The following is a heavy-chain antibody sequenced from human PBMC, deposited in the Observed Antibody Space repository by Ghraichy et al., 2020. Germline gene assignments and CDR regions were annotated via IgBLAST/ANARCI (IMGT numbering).Heavy chain of an antibody. CDR2: INHSGST. CDR1: GESFTDNY. Sequence: SQTLSLTCDVYGESFTDNYWSWIRQPPGKGLEWIGEINHSGSTGYNPSLKSRVTISLDTSNNQFSLKLSSVTAADTAVYYCASGLVRNRRYGVGYYYYYAMDVWGQGTTVTVSS. D-gene: IGHD5-24*01. V-gene: IGHV4-34*01. CDR3: ASGLVRNRRYGVGYYYYYAMDV. J-gene: IGHJ6*02.